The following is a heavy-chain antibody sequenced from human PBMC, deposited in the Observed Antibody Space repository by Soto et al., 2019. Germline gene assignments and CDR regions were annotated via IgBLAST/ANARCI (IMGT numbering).Heavy chain of an antibody. CDR1: GFTFSSYA. J-gene: IGHJ1*01. D-gene: IGHD4-17*01. V-gene: IGHV3-30-3*01. CDR3: ARASACDYGDCAEYFQH. Sequence: QVQLVESGGGVVQPGRSLRLSCAASGFTFSSYAMHWVRQAPGKGLEWVAVISYDGSNKYYADSVKGRFTISRDNSKNTLYLQTNSLRAEDTAVYYCARASACDYGDCAEYFQHWGQGTLVTVSS. CDR2: ISYDGSNK.